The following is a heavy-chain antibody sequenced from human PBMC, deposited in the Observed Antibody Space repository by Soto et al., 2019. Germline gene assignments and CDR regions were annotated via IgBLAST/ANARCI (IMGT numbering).Heavy chain of an antibody. Sequence: QVQLVQSGAEVKKPGASVKVSCKASGYTFTSYAMHWVRQAPGQRLEWMGWINAGNGNTKYSQKFQGRVTITRDTSASTAYMELGSLRSEDTAVYYCARGPSSTSFNYYYYMDVWGKGTTVTVSS. D-gene: IGHD2-2*01. J-gene: IGHJ6*03. CDR2: INAGNGNT. V-gene: IGHV1-3*01. CDR1: GYTFTSYA. CDR3: ARGPSSTSFNYYYYMDV.